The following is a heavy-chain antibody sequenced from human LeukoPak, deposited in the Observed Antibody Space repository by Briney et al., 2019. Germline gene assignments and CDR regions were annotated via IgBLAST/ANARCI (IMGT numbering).Heavy chain of an antibody. J-gene: IGHJ4*02. V-gene: IGHV3-9*01. D-gene: IGHD1-26*01. CDR1: GFTFDDYA. CDR2: ISWNSGSI. CDR3: AKDIGAXXXLIDY. Sequence: GGSLRLSCAASGFTFDDYAMHWVRQAPGKGLEWVSGISWNSGSIGYADSVKGRFTISRDNAKNSLYLQMNSLRAEDTALYYCAKDIGAXXXLIDYWGQGTLVTISS.